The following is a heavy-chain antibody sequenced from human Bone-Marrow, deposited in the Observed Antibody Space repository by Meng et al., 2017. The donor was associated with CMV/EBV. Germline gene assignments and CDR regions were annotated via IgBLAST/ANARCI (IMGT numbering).Heavy chain of an antibody. J-gene: IGHJ6*02. CDR1: RFTFSDHY. CDR2: IGNRASDDTT. D-gene: IGHD6-13*01. CDR3: ARDLKTRAANYYYYYGMDV. Sequence: GESLKISCVGSRFTFSDHYIDWVRQAPGKGLEWVGRIGNRASDDTTEYAASVIGRFTISRDDSKSSSYLQMNSLRAEDTAVYYCARDLKTRAANYYYYYGMDVWGQGTTVTVSS. V-gene: IGHV3-72*01.